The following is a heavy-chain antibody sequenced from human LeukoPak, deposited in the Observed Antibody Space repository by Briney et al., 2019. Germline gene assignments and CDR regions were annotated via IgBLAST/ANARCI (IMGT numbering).Heavy chain of an antibody. J-gene: IGHJ4*02. Sequence: SETLSLTCTVSGGSISPYYWSWIRQSPGKGLEWIRYIYSSGSANYNPSLKSRVTISVDTSENQFSLKLSSVTAADTAVYYCARMGGYSGYATHWGQGTLVTVSS. V-gene: IGHV4-59*08. CDR2: IYSSGSA. CDR1: GGSISPYY. D-gene: IGHD5-12*01. CDR3: ARMGGYSGYATH.